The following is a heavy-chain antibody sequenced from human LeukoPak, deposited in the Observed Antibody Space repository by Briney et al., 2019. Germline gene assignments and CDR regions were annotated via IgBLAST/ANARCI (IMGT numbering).Heavy chain of an antibody. CDR1: GFSLSNARMG. V-gene: IGHV2-26*01. J-gene: IGHJ5*02. D-gene: IGHD2-15*01. CDR3: ARTGYCSGGSCYNWFDP. CDR2: ILSNDEK. Sequence: ESGPTLVNPTETLTLTCTVSGFSLSNARMGVGWIRQPPGKALEWLAHILSNDEKSYSTSLKSRLTISKDTSKSQVVLTMTNMDPVDTATYYCARTGYCSGGSCYNWFDPWGQGTLVTVSS.